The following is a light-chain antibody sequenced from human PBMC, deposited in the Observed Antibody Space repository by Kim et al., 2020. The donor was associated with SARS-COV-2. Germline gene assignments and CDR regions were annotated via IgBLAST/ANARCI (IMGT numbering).Light chain of an antibody. CDR2: AAS. CDR3: QKYNSAPWT. J-gene: IGKJ1*01. Sequence: ASIGDIVTTPCRASQDIANSLAWYQQTPGKVPLVLIYAASTLQSGVPSRFSGSGSGTEFTLTIDSLQTEDVATYYCQKYNSAPWTFGPGTKVDIK. CDR1: QDIANS. V-gene: IGKV1-27*01.